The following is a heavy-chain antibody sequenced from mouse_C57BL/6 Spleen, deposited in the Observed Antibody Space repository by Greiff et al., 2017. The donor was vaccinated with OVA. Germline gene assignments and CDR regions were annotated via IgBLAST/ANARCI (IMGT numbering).Heavy chain of an antibody. CDR1: GYTFTDYY. D-gene: IGHD1-1*01. CDR3: ARRDGSSYWYFDV. V-gene: IGHV1-76*01. J-gene: IGHJ1*03. Sequence: QVQLQQSGAELVRPGASVKLSCKASGYTFTDYYINWVKQRPGQGLEWIARIYPGSGNTYYNEKFKGKATLTAEKSSSTAYMQLSSLTSEDSAVYFCARRDGSSYWYFDVWGTGTTVTVSS. CDR2: IYPGSGNT.